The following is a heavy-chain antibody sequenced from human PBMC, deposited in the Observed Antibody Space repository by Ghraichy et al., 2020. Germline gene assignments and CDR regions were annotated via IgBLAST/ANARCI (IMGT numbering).Heavy chain of an antibody. J-gene: IGHJ4*02. CDR2: ISSNGGST. D-gene: IGHD5-24*01. V-gene: IGHV3-64*03. CDR1: GFTLSFYA. Sequence: GESLNISCSASGFTLSFYAMHWVRQAPGKGLEYVSGISSNGGSTYYADSVKGRFTISRDNSKNTLYIQMSSLRPEDTALYYCVKDRKSSLRDGFNAFDSWGQGALVTVSS. CDR3: VKDRKSSLRDGFNAFDS.